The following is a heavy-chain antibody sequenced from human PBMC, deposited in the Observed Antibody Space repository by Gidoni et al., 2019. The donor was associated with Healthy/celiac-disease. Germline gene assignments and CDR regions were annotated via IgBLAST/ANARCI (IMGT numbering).Heavy chain of an antibody. CDR1: GGSISSGGYY. V-gene: IGHV4-31*03. J-gene: IGHJ5*02. CDR2: IYYSRST. CDR3: AREGEGVDTVTWYNWFDP. D-gene: IGHD4-17*01. Sequence: QVQLQESGPGLVQPSQTLSLTCTFSGGSISSGGYYWSWIRQHPGKGLEWIGYIYYSRSTYYNPSLKSRVTISVDTSKNQFSLKLSSVTAADTAVYYCAREGEGVDTVTWYNWFDPWGQGTLVTVSS.